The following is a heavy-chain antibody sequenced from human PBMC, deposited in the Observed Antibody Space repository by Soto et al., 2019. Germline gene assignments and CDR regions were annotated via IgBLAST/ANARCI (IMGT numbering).Heavy chain of an antibody. CDR3: AREQVAYFSHLVS. CDR2: IIPFFGTP. D-gene: IGHD3-16*01. CDR1: GATFSSYA. V-gene: IGHV1-69*06. J-gene: IGHJ4*02. Sequence: QVLLVQSGAEVKKPGSSVKVSCTLSGATFSSYAMSWVRQAPGQGLEWIGWIIPFFGTPNYAQKFQGRVTITADRSTGTFYMQLSRLRSDVTAVYYGAREQVAYFSHLVSWGQGTLVTVSS.